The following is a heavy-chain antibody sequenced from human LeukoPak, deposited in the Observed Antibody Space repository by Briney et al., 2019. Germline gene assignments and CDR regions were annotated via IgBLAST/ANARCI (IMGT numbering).Heavy chain of an antibody. CDR2: ISYDGSNK. CDR3: ARDYDSSGYYYTLWYYYYGMDV. D-gene: IGHD3-22*01. J-gene: IGHJ6*02. V-gene: IGHV3-30-3*01. CDR1: QFTFSNSW. Sequence: GGSLRLSCAASQFTFSNSWMSWVRQAPGKGLEWVAVISYDGSNKYYADSVKGRFTISRDNSKNTLYLQMNSLRAEDTAVYYCARDYDSSGYYYTLWYYYYGMDVWGQGITVTVSS.